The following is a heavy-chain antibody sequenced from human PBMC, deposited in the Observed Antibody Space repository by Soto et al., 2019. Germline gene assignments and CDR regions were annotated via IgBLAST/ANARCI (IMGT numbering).Heavy chain of an antibody. CDR1: GYKFTGYG. J-gene: IGHJ4*02. CDR2: ISAYNGNP. CDR3: ARVFRLAVESSCFDY. V-gene: IGHV1-18*01. Sequence: GASVKVSCKASGYKFTGYGIGWVRQAPGQGLEWMGWISAYNGNPSYAQKFQGRVTMTTDTSTSTAYMELRRLRADDTAVYFCARVFRLAVESSCFDYWGQGTLVT. D-gene: IGHD6-19*01.